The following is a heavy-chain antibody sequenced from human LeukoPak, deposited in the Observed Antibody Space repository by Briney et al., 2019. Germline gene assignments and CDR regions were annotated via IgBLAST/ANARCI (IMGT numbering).Heavy chain of an antibody. CDR2: IYYTGNT. CDR3: ARDPLYCSGGSCYSTWFDP. CDR1: GVSISSSYSY. V-gene: IGHV4-39*02. D-gene: IGHD2-15*01. Sequence: SETLSLTCTVSGVSISSSYSYWGWIRQPPGMGLEWIGSIYYTGNTYYNASLKSQVSISIDTSKNQFSLKLTSVTAADTAVYYCARDPLYCSGGSCYSTWFDPWGQGTLVTVSS. J-gene: IGHJ5*02.